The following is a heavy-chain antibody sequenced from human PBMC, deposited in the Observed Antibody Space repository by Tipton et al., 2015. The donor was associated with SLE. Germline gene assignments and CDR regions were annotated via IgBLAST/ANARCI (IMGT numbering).Heavy chain of an antibody. D-gene: IGHD2-8*01. CDR2: IKQDGSEK. V-gene: IGHV3-7*01. CDR3: ASGVWTFDY. CDR1: GFTFSSYW. Sequence: SLRLSCAASGFTFSSYWMSWVRQAPGKGLEWVANIKQDGSEKYYVDSVKGRFTISRDNAKNTVYLQMNSLRAEDTAVYYCASGVWTFDYWGQGTLVTVSS. J-gene: IGHJ4*02.